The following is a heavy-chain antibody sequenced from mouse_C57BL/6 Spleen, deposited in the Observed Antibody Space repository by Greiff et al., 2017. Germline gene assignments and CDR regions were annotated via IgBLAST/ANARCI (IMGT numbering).Heavy chain of an antibody. CDR3: ARGDYTFDY. CDR1: GYTFTSYW. CDR2: IHPNSGST. D-gene: IGHD2-4*01. J-gene: IGHJ3*01. Sequence: VQLQQPGAELVKPGASVKLSCKASGYTFTSYWMHWVQQTPGQGLEWIGMIHPNSGSTNYHEKFTGKATLTVDKSSSTAYMQLSSLTSEDAAVYYYARGDYTFDYWGQGTLVTVSA. V-gene: IGHV1-64*01.